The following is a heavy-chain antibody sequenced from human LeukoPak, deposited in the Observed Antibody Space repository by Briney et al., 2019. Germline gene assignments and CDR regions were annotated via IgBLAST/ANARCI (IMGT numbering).Heavy chain of an antibody. Sequence: GGSLRLSCAAPGFTFSSYAMSWVRQAPGKGLEWVSAISGSGGSTYYADSVKGRFTISRDNSKNTLYLQMNSLRAEDTAVYYCAKKDRELGAFDIWGQGTMVTVSS. D-gene: IGHD1-26*01. CDR1: GFTFSSYA. CDR2: ISGSGGST. V-gene: IGHV3-23*01. J-gene: IGHJ3*02. CDR3: AKKDRELGAFDI.